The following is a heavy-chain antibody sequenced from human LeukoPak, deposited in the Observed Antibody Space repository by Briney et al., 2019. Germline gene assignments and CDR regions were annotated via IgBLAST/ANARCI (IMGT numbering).Heavy chain of an antibody. CDR2: ISSSGSTI. CDR3: ERSGGYTVTRYFDF. Sequence: PGGSLRLSCAASGFTFSDYYMSWIRQAPGKGLEWVSYISSSGSTIYYADSVKGRFTISRDNAKNSLCLHMNSLRAEDTAFYYCERSGGYTVTRYFDFWGQGTMVTVSS. D-gene: IGHD4-17*01. J-gene: IGHJ3*01. V-gene: IGHV3-11*04. CDR1: GFTFSDYY.